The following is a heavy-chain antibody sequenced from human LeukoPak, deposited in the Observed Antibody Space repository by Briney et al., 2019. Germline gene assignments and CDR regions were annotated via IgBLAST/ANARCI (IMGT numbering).Heavy chain of an antibody. CDR1: RGSLSSHY. J-gene: IGHJ3*02. CDR2: IYFSGIT. CDR3: AGGSGAGAGRIYGGFDM. D-gene: IGHD6-19*01. Sequence: SQTLSLTCTVSRGSLSSHYWSWIRQPPRKGLDWIGYIYFSGITNYNPSLKTRVTTSIDSPNNQFSPHLSSAPAAPTRLSYIAGGSGAGAGRIYGGFDMWGQGTMVTVSS. V-gene: IGHV4-59*11.